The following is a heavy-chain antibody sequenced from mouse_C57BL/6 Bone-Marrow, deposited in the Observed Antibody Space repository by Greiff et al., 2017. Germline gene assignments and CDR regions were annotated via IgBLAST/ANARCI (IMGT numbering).Heavy chain of an antibody. Sequence: VQLKESGGGLVKPGGSLKLSCAASGFTFSDYGMHWVRQAPEKGLEWVAYISSGSSTIYYADTVKGRFTISRDNAKNTLFLQMTSLRSEDTAMYYCARVIYYYGSRYFDVWGTGTTVTVSS. CDR1: GFTFSDYG. J-gene: IGHJ1*03. V-gene: IGHV5-17*01. D-gene: IGHD1-1*01. CDR3: ARVIYYYGSRYFDV. CDR2: ISSGSSTI.